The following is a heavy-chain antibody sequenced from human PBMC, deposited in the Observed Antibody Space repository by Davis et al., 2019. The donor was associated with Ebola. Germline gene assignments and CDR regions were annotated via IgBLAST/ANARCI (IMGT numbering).Heavy chain of an antibody. D-gene: IGHD1-1*01. CDR3: ARDFDKVRT. CDR1: GFTFSNYW. V-gene: IGHV3-74*01. Sequence: GESLKISCAASGFTFSNYWIHWVRQAPGKGLVWVSRVSPDGSATGYADSVRGRFTISRDNAKNTLNLQMNSLRAEDTAVYYCARDFDKVRTWGQGTLVTVSS. J-gene: IGHJ4*02. CDR2: VSPDGSAT.